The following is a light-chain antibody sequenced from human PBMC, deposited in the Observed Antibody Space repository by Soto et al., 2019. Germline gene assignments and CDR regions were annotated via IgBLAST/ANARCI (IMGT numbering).Light chain of an antibody. J-gene: IGLJ1*01. CDR3: QAWDSSTEV. Sequence: SYELTQPPSLSVFPGQTASITCSGDKLGDKYASWYQQKPGQSPVLVIYQDGKRPSGVPERFSGSNSGNTATLTISETQAMDEADYYCQAWDSSTEVFGTGTKVTVL. CDR2: QDG. V-gene: IGLV3-1*01. CDR1: KLGDKY.